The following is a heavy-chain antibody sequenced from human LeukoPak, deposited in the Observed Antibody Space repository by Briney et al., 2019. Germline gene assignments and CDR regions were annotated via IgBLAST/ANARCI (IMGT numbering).Heavy chain of an antibody. Sequence: PGGSLRPSCAASGFTFSSYAMSWVRQAPGKGLEWVSAISGSGGSTYYADSVKGRFTISRDNSKNTLYLQMNSLRAEDTAVYYCAKSYYDFWSGYSDNWFDPWGQGTLVTVSS. CDR1: GFTFSSYA. CDR2: ISGSGGST. D-gene: IGHD3-3*01. CDR3: AKSYYDFWSGYSDNWFDP. V-gene: IGHV3-23*01. J-gene: IGHJ5*02.